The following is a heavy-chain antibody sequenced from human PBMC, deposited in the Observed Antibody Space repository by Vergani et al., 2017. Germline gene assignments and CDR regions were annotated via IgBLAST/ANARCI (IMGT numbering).Heavy chain of an antibody. CDR3: ARDWLGSGRYYRASGWYAYYYGMDV. D-gene: IGHD3-10*01. V-gene: IGHV1-69*13. CDR1: GGTFSSYA. J-gene: IGHJ6*02. Sequence: QVQLVQSGAEVKKPGSSVKVSCKASGGTFSSYAISWVRQAPGQGLEWMGRIIPIFGTANYAQKFQGRVTITADESTSTAYMELSSLRSEDTAVYYCARDWLGSGRYYRASGWYAYYYGMDVWGQGTTVTVSS. CDR2: IIPIFGTA.